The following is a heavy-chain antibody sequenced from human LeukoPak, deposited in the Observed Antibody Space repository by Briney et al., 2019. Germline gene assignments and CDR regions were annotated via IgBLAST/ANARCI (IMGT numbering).Heavy chain of an antibody. CDR1: GFTFNRYW. D-gene: IGHD6-13*01. J-gene: IGHJ4*02. Sequence: PGGPLRLSCVASGFTFNRYWMHWVRQATGKGLVWVSRISGDGTITRYGDCVKGRFTISRDNTNNTLFLQMNSLRAEDTAVYYCARGGAATGRTLDYWGQGTLVTVSS. CDR3: ARGGAATGRTLDY. CDR2: ISGDGTIT. V-gene: IGHV3-74*01.